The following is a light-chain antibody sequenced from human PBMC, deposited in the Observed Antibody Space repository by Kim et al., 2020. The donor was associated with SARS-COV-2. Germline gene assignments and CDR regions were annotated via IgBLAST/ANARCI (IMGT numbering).Light chain of an antibody. V-gene: IGKV3-20*01. CDR2: GAS. J-gene: IGKJ4*01. CDR3: QHYDILPPVT. Sequence: VLTQSPGTVSLSPGERATLSCRASQSISSSSLVWYQQKPGQAPRLLIYGASNRATAIPDRFSGSGSGTDFTLTINRLEPEDFAVYYCQHYDILPPVTFGGGTKVDIK. CDR1: QSISSSS.